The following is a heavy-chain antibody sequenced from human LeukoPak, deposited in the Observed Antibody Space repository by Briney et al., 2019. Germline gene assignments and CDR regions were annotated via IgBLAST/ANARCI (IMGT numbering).Heavy chain of an antibody. V-gene: IGHV1-18*01. Sequence: ASVKVSCKASGYTLTNYGISWVRQAPGQELEWMGWISAYNGHTKYAQKVQGRVTMTRDTSTSTAYMELRSLRSDDTAVYYCARDGHRRYHYDSSGREDAFDNWGQGTMVTVSS. CDR2: ISAYNGHT. CDR1: GYTLTNYG. J-gene: IGHJ3*02. CDR3: ARDGHRRYHYDSSGREDAFDN. D-gene: IGHD3-22*01.